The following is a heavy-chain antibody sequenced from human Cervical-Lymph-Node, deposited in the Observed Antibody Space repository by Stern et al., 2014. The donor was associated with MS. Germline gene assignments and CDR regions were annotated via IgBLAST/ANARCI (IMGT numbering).Heavy chain of an antibody. Sequence: EVQLVESGGGLVQPGGSLRLSCAASGFTFSSYAMSWVRQAPGKGLEWVSAISTYYADSVKGRFTISRDNSKNTLYLQMNSLRAEDTAVYYCAKSTVTSLSDYWGQGTLVTVSS. CDR1: GFTFSSYA. D-gene: IGHD4-17*01. CDR2: IST. J-gene: IGHJ4*02. CDR3: AKSTVTSLSDY. V-gene: IGHV3-23*04.